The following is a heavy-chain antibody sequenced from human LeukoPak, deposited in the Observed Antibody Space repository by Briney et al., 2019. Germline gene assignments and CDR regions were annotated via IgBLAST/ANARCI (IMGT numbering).Heavy chain of an antibody. CDR1: GFTFSSYW. D-gene: IGHD4-23*01. V-gene: IGHV3-74*01. Sequence: PGGSLRLSCAASGFTFSSYWMHWVRHAPGKGLVWVSRINSDGSSTIYADSVKGRFTISRDNAKNTLYLQMNSLRAEDTAVYYCARARYGGNYYFDYWGQGTLVTVSS. CDR3: ARARYGGNYYFDY. CDR2: INSDGSST. J-gene: IGHJ4*02.